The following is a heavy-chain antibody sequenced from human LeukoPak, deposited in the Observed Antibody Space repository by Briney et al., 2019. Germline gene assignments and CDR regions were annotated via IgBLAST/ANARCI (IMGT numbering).Heavy chain of an antibody. J-gene: IGHJ6*03. CDR2: INPNSGGT. CDR1: GYTFTGYY. CDR3: ASPLSPRRLLYSYYYMDV. V-gene: IGHV1-2*02. Sequence: VSVKVSCKASGYTFTGYYMHWVRQAPGQGLEWMGWINPNSGGTNYAQKFQGRVTMTRDTSISTAYMELSRLRSDDTAVYYCASPLSPRRLLYSYYYMDVWGKGTTVTVSS. D-gene: IGHD2-2*02.